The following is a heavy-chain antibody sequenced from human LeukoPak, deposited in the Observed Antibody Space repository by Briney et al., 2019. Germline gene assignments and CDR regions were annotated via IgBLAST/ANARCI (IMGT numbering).Heavy chain of an antibody. CDR1: GFTFDDYT. CDR3: AKVMVRGVISAPFDY. V-gene: IGHV3-43*01. D-gene: IGHD3-10*01. J-gene: IGHJ4*02. Sequence: GGSLRLSCAASGFTFDDYTMHWVRQAPGKGLEWVSLISWDGGSTYYADSVKGRFTISRDNSKNSLYLQMNSLRTEDTALYYCAKVMVRGVISAPFDYWGQGTLVTVSS. CDR2: ISWDGGST.